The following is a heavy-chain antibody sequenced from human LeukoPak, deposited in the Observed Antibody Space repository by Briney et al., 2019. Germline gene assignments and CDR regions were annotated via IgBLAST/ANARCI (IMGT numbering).Heavy chain of an antibody. CDR3: ARMALSSLDY. CDR1: GYTFTSYD. CDR2: MNPNSGNT. V-gene: IGHV1-8*01. D-gene: IGHD6-19*01. Sequence: ASVKVSCKASGYTFTSYDINWVRQATGQGLEWMGWMNPNSGNTDYAQKFQGRVTMTRNTSISTAYMELSSLRSEDTAVYYCARMALSSLDYWGQGTLVTVSS. J-gene: IGHJ4*02.